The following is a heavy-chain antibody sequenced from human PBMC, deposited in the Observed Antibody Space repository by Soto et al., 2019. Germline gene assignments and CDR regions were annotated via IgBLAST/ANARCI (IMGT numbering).Heavy chain of an antibody. CDR3: ARDDAIRDYPYYYYYYGMDV. D-gene: IGHD2-21*01. CDR2: IRSGSRYI. V-gene: IGHV3-21*03. Sequence: LGGSLRLSCAASGISFSSYIMNALRQAPGRGLEGPSSIRSGSRYIDYADSGKGRLTISRDNATNPLYRQMNNLRAEDTAVYYCARDDAIRDYPYYYYYYGMDVWRQGATVSDSS. CDR1: GISFSSYI. J-gene: IGHJ6*02.